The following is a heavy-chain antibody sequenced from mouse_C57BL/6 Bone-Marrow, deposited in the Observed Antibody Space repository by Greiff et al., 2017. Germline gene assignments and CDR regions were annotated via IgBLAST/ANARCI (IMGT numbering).Heavy chain of an antibody. CDR3: ITERACAY. CDR1: GYTFTSYW. CDR2: IDPSDSST. J-gene: IGHJ3*01. V-gene: IGHV1-50*01. D-gene: IGHD1-3*01. Sequence: QVQLQQPGAELVKPGASVKLSCQASGYTFTSYWMQWVKQRPGPGLEWIGVIDPSDSSTNYNQKFKGKATMTVDTSSSTAYMQLSSLTSEDSAVYYWITERACAYWGQGTLVTVSA.